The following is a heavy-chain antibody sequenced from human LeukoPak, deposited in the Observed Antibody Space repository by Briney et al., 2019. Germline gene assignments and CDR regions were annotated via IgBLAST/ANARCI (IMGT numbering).Heavy chain of an antibody. V-gene: IGHV3-21*01. CDR3: ARGGTGSAPSPTSNWFDP. Sequence: PGGSLRLSCAASGFTFSSYSMNWVRQAPGKGLEWVSSISSSSSYIYYADSVKGRFTISRENAKNSLYLQMNSLRAGDTAVYYCARGGTGSAPSPTSNWFDPWGQGTLVTVSS. J-gene: IGHJ5*02. D-gene: IGHD2-15*01. CDR1: GFTFSSYS. CDR2: ISSSSSYI.